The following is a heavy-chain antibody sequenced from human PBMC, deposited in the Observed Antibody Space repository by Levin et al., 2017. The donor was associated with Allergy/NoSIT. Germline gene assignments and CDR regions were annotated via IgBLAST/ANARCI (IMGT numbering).Heavy chain of an antibody. CDR2: ISYDGSNK. Sequence: SGGSLRLSCAASGFTFSSYAMHWVRQAPGKGLEWVAVISYDGSNKYYADSVKGRFTISRDNSKNTLYLQMNSLRAEDTAVYYCARARNTIFGVVRISPQGNWFDPWGQGTLVTVSS. CDR3: ARARNTIFGVVRISPQGNWFDP. V-gene: IGHV3-30*04. CDR1: GFTFSSYA. D-gene: IGHD3-3*01. J-gene: IGHJ5*02.